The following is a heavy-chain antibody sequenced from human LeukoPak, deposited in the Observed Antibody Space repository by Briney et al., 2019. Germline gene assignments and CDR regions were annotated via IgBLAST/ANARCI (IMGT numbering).Heavy chain of an antibody. CDR3: AGCSSTSCYRQYYYYMDV. V-gene: IGHV1-69*05. CDR2: IIPIFGTA. CDR1: GYTITDYY. Sequence: SVKVSCKASGYTITDYYLRWVRQAPGQGLEWMGGIIPIFGTANYAQKFQGRVTITTDESTSTAYMELSSLRSEDTAVYYCAGCSSTSCYRQYYYYMDVWGKGTTVTVSS. J-gene: IGHJ6*03. D-gene: IGHD2-2*02.